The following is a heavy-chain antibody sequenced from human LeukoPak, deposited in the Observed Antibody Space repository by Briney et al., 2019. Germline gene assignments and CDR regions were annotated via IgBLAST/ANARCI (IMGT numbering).Heavy chain of an antibody. CDR1: GGSISSYY. J-gene: IGHJ4*02. V-gene: IGHV4-59*01. CDR2: IYYSGST. Sequence: SETLSLTCTVSGGSISSYYWSWIRQPPGKGLEWIGYIYYSGSTKYNPSLESRVTISVDTSKNQFSLNLSSATAADTAVYYCTRGSTTLSFWGQGTLVTVSS. D-gene: IGHD1-1*01. CDR3: TRGSTTLSF.